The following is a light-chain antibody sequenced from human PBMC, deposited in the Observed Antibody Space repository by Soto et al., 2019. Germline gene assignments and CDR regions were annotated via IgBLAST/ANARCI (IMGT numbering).Light chain of an antibody. J-gene: IGKJ1*01. Sequence: EIVLTQSPATLSVSPGESATLFCRASQSVSSNLAWYQHKAGQAPRLLIYVASTRATGVPDRFSGSGSGTEFSLTISSLQSEDFAVYYCQQFNTRPPWTFGQGTKVEMK. CDR2: VAS. CDR3: QQFNTRPPWT. V-gene: IGKV3-15*01. CDR1: QSVSSN.